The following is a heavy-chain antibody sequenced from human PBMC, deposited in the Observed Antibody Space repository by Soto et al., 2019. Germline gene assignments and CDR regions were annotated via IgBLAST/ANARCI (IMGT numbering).Heavy chain of an antibody. CDR3: AADYGDYSFIYYYYGMDV. CDR2: IVVGSGNT. Sequence: ASVKVSCKASGFTFTSSAVQWVRQARGQRLEWIGWIVVGSGNTNYAQKFQERVTITRDMSTSTAYMELSSLRSEDTAVYYCAADYGDYSFIYYYYGMDVWGQGTTVTVS. V-gene: IGHV1-58*01. CDR1: GFTFTSSA. D-gene: IGHD4-17*01. J-gene: IGHJ6*02.